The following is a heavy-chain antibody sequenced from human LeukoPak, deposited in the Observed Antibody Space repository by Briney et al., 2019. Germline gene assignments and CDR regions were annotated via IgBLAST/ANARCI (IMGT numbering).Heavy chain of an antibody. J-gene: IGHJ6*02. V-gene: IGHV3-48*02. CDR1: GFTLSPYN. CDR2: TSSSSSTI. D-gene: IGHD4-11*01. Sequence: GGSLRLSCAASGFTLSPYNMNWVRQAPGKGLEWVSYTSSSSSTIYYADSVKGRFTISRDNARDSLYLEMNSLRDEDTAVYYCARGSIIDVWGQGTTVTASS. CDR3: ARGSIIDV.